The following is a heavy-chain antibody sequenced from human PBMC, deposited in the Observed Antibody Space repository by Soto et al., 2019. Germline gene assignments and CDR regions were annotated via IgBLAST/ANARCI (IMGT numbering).Heavy chain of an antibody. Sequence: GGSLRLSCAASGFTFSSYSMNWVRQAPGKGLEWVSYISSSSSTIYYADSVKGRFTISRDNAKNSLYLQMNSLRAEDTAVYYCASVRHRSGGSCYGFYYYYYMDVWGKGTTVTVSS. D-gene: IGHD2-15*01. CDR2: ISSSSSTI. V-gene: IGHV3-48*01. CDR3: ASVRHRSGGSCYGFYYYYYMDV. CDR1: GFTFSSYS. J-gene: IGHJ6*03.